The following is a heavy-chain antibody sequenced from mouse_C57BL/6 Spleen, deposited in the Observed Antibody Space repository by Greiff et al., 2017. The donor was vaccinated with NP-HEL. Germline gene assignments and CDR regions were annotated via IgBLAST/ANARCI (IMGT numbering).Heavy chain of an antibody. D-gene: IGHD1-1*01. CDR3: ARSRDYGSSSGWYFDV. CDR2: ISDGGSYT. Sequence: EVQLVESGGGLVKPGGSLKLSCAASGFTFSSYAMSWVRQTPEKRLEWVATISDGGSYTYYPDNVKGRFTISRDNAKNNLYLQMSHLKSEDTAMYYCARSRDYGSSSGWYFDVWGTGTTVTVSS. J-gene: IGHJ1*03. CDR1: GFTFSSYA. V-gene: IGHV5-4*01.